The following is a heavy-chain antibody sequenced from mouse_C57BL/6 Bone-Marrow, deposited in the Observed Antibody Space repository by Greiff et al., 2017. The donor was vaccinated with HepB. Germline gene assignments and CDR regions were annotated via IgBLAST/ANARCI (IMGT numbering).Heavy chain of an antibody. D-gene: IGHD2-1*01. Sequence: EVKLMESGGGLVQPGGSLKLSCAASGFTFSDYYMYWVRQTPEKRLEWVAYISNGGGSTYYPDTVKGRFTISRDNAKNTLYLQMSRLKSEDTAMYYCARPIYYGNYVAWFAYWGQGTLVTVSA. CDR2: ISNGGGST. V-gene: IGHV5-12*01. CDR1: GFTFSDYY. J-gene: IGHJ3*01. CDR3: ARPIYYGNYVAWFAY.